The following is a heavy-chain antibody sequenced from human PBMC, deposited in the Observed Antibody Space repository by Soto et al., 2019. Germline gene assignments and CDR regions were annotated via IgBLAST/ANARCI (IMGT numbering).Heavy chain of an antibody. CDR2: IYYSGST. J-gene: IGHJ4*02. D-gene: IGHD3-9*01. Sequence: SETLSLTCTVSGGSISSGDYYWSWIRQPPGRGLEWIGYIYYSGSTYYNPSLKSRLTISVDTSKNQFSLKLSSVAAADTAVYYCARETFDSYYFDYWGRGTLVTVSS. CDR1: GGSISSGDYY. CDR3: ARETFDSYYFDY. V-gene: IGHV4-30-4*01.